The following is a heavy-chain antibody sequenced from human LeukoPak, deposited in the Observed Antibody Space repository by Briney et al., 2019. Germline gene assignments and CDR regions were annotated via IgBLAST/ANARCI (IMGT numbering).Heavy chain of an antibody. Sequence: PSETLSLTCTVSGDSITNYYWNWIRQPAGKGLEWIGRIHTSGTTNHNPSLKSRVTMSVDTSKNQFSLKLSSVTAADTAVYYCARLGDSSSSGIDYWGQGTLVTVSS. J-gene: IGHJ4*02. D-gene: IGHD6-6*01. V-gene: IGHV4-4*07. CDR1: GDSITNYY. CDR3: ARLGDSSSSGIDY. CDR2: IHTSGTT.